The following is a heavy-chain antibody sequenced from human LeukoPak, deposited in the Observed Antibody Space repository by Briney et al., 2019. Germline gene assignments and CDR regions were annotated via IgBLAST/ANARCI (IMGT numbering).Heavy chain of an antibody. Sequence: GGSLRLSCAASGFTVSSNYMSWVRQAPGKGLEWVSVIYSGGSTYYADSVKGRFTISRDNSKNTLYLQMNSLRAEDTAVYYCTGEYYYDSSGYQPLDYWGQGTPVTVSS. J-gene: IGHJ4*02. CDR3: TGEYYYDSSGYQPLDY. CDR2: IYSGGST. D-gene: IGHD3-22*01. V-gene: IGHV3-66*02. CDR1: GFTVSSNY.